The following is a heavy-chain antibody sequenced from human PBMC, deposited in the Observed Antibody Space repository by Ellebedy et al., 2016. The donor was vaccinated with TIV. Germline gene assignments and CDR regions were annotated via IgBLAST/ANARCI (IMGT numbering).Heavy chain of an antibody. J-gene: IGHJ3*02. CDR3: ARKVAGTAWDAFDI. V-gene: IGHV3-11*06. Sequence: GGSLRLSCEASGFIFSDYYMSWIRQAPGKGLECLSYISDSSTIYTNYADSVKGRFTISRDNAKNSLSLQMHGLRAEDTALYYCARKVAGTAWDAFDIWGQGTMVIVSP. CDR1: GFIFSDYY. D-gene: IGHD6-19*01. CDR2: ISDSSTIYT.